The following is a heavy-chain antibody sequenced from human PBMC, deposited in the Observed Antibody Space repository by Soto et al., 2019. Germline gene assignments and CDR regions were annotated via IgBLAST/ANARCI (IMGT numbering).Heavy chain of an antibody. Sequence: SETLSLTCAVYGGSFSGYYWSWIRQPPGKGLEWIGEINHSGSTNYNPSLKSRVTISVGTSKNQFSLKLSSVTAADTAVYYCARARLAYYYDSSGYYHDAFDIWGQGTMVTVSS. J-gene: IGHJ3*02. CDR1: GGSFSGYY. V-gene: IGHV4-34*01. CDR2: INHSGST. D-gene: IGHD3-22*01. CDR3: ARARLAYYYDSSGYYHDAFDI.